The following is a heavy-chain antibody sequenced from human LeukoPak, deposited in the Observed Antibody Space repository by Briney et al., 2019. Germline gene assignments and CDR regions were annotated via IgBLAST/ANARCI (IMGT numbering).Heavy chain of an antibody. CDR2: ISAYNGNT. V-gene: IGHV1-18*01. CDR3: ARDVYNYYYDSSGYYLAGYFDY. Sequence: GASVKVSCKASGYTFTSYGISWVRQAPGQGLEWMGWISAYNGNTNYAQKLQGRVTMTTDTSMSTAYMELRSLRSDDTAVYYCARDVYNYYYDSSGYYLAGYFDYWGQGTLVTVSS. J-gene: IGHJ4*02. D-gene: IGHD3-22*01. CDR1: GYTFTSYG.